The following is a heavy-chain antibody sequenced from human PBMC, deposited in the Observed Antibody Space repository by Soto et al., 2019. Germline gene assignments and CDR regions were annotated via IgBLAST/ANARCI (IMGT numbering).Heavy chain of an antibody. D-gene: IGHD5-12*01. CDR3: AKGWDSGYDLSAFDI. CDR1: GFTFSSYA. V-gene: IGHV3-23*01. CDR2: ISGSGGST. J-gene: IGHJ3*02. Sequence: GGSLRLSCAASGFTFSSYAMSWVRQAPGKGLEWVSAISGSGGSTYYADSVKGRFTISRVNSKNTLYLQINSLGAEDTAVCYCAKGWDSGYDLSAFDIWGQGTMVTVSS.